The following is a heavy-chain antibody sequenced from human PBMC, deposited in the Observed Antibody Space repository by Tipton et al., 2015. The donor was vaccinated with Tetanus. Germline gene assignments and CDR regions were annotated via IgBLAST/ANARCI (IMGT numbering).Heavy chain of an antibody. V-gene: IGHV3-30*03. CDR2: LSYDGNYQ. J-gene: IGHJ4*03. CDR3: IKAISWSAFDC. CDR1: GFTFSNSG. D-gene: IGHD6-13*01. Sequence: QLVQSGGGVVQPGRSLRLSCAASGFTFSNSGMHWVRQAPGKGLEWVAFLSYDGNYQSYAESVKGRFTISKDNTKSPLFLQMNGLGVEDAAGYYCIKAISWSAFDCRGHGSLVTVSS.